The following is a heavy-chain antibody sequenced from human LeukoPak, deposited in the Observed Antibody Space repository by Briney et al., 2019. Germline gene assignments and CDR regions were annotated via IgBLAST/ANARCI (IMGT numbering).Heavy chain of an antibody. D-gene: IGHD2/OR15-2a*01. V-gene: IGHV4-34*01. CDR3: ARGSFKVGGDWYFDL. Sequence: PSETLSLTCAVYGGSFSGYYWSWIRQPPGKGLEWIGEINHSGSTNYNPSLKSRVTISVGTSKNQFSLKMSSVTAADTAVYYCARGSFKVGGDWYFDLWGRGTLVTVSS. J-gene: IGHJ2*01. CDR2: INHSGST. CDR1: GGSFSGYY.